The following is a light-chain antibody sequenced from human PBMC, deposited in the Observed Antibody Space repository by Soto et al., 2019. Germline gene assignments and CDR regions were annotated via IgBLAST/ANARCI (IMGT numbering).Light chain of an antibody. Sequence: DIQMTQSPSSLSASVGDRVTIACRASQSISVYLNWYQHKPGKAPKFLIYVASSLQSGVPSRFSGSGSGTDFTLTISSLQPEDFATYYCQQSYSTLGTFGQGTRLEIK. CDR2: VAS. V-gene: IGKV1-39*01. J-gene: IGKJ5*01. CDR1: QSISVY. CDR3: QQSYSTLGT.